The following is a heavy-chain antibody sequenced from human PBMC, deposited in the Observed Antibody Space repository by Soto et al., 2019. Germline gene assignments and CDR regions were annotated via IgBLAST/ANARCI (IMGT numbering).Heavy chain of an antibody. D-gene: IGHD3-10*01. J-gene: IGHJ2*01. CDR2: IDTRGNFI. CDR3: ARTQAGATMVRGPYYYFDL. CDR1: GFTFSNYG. V-gene: IGHV3-21*02. Sequence: EVQVVESGGGLVKPGESLRLSCTVSGFTFSNYGMNWIRQAPGKGLEWVSSIDTRGNFIFYADSVRGRLTISRDNAKNSLYLQMSSLRAEDTAVYYCARTQAGATMVRGPYYYFDLWGHGTLVTVSS.